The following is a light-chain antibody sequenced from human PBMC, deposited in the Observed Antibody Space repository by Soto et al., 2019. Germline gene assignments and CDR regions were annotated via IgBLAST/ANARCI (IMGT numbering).Light chain of an antibody. Sequence: PMTPSPSTRSAFVCDRVTITCRASQTISTSLAWYQQKPGKAPKLLIYLASTLQSGVPARFSGSGSATEFTLSISSLQPDDFATYYCQQYGTSSRTFGQGTNVDI. V-gene: IGKV1-5*03. CDR2: LAS. CDR3: QQYGTSSRT. J-gene: IGKJ1*01. CDR1: QTISTS.